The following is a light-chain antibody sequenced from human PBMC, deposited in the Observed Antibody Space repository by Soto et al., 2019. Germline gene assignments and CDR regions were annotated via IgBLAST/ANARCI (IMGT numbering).Light chain of an antibody. J-gene: IGKJ1*01. CDR2: GAS. CDR1: QSVGSN. V-gene: IGKV3-15*01. CDR3: QQYYHRWT. Sequence: EIVMTQSPATLSVSPGERVTLSCRARQSVGSNIAWYQQKPGQGPRLLIYGASTRAAGIPARFSGSGSGTEFTLTISSLQSEDFAVYFCQQYYHRWTFGPGTKVDSK.